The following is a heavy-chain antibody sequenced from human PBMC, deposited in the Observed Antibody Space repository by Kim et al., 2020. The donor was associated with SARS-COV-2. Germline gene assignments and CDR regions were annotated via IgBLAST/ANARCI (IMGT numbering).Heavy chain of an antibody. CDR3: AWAAPVLCFGELLLDF. D-gene: IGHD3-10*01. Sequence: ASVKVSCKASGYTFTSYAMHWVRQAPGQRLEWMGWINAGNGNTKYSQKFQGRVTITRDTSASTAYMELSSLRSEDTAVYYCAWAAPVLCFGELLLDFWGQGTLVTVSS. V-gene: IGHV1-3*01. CDR1: GYTFTSYA. J-gene: IGHJ4*02. CDR2: INAGNGNT.